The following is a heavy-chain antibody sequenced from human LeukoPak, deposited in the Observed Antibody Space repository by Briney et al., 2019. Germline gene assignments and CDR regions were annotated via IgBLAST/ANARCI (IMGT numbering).Heavy chain of an antibody. CDR1: GFTFSSSG. V-gene: IGHV3-23*01. D-gene: IGHD1-26*01. J-gene: IGHJ4*02. CDR2: ISSSGART. CDR3: AKDLRSGESYGFLDF. Sequence: PGGSLRLSCEASGFTFSSSGMNRVRQTPEKGLEWVASISSSGARTYHADSVKGRFTVSRDNFKKTLYLQMDSLRVEDTAVYYCAKDLRSGESYGFLDFWGQGTLVTVSS.